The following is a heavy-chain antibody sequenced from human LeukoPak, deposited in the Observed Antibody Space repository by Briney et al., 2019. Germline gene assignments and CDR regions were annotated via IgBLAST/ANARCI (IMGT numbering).Heavy chain of an antibody. D-gene: IGHD2/OR15-2a*01. CDR3: ARDEFCNADSCSYMDV. Sequence: PSETLSLTCRVSGYSISSGYFWGWIRQPPGKGLEWIGSIYHTGRAYYNASLKSRVTISVDRSKNQFSLKLTSMTATDTAVYYCARDEFCNADSCSYMDVWGKGTSVTVSS. CDR2: IYHTGRA. V-gene: IGHV4-38-2*02. J-gene: IGHJ6*03. CDR1: GYSISSGYF.